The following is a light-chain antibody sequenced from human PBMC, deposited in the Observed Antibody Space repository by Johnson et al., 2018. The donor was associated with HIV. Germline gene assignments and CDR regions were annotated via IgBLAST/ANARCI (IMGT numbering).Light chain of an antibody. CDR2: DNN. J-gene: IGLJ1*01. V-gene: IGLV1-51*01. CDR3: GTWDSSLSAYV. Sequence: QSVLTQPPSVSAAPGQKITVSCSGSSSNIGNNYVSWYQQLPGTAPKLLIYDNNKRPSGIPDRFSGSKSGTSATLGITGLKTGDEGDYYCGTWDSSLSAYVFGTATKVTVL. CDR1: SSNIGNNY.